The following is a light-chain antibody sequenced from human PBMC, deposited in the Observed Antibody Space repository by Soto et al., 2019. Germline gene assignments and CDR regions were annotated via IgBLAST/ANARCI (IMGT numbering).Light chain of an antibody. V-gene: IGLV1-47*02. CDR1: TSNIGTFS. CDR2: LGD. Sequence: QSVLTQPPSASSTPGQTVTISCSGSTSNIGTFSVYWYQHLPGTAPKLLIYLGDQRASGVSDRFSGSKSGTSASLAINGLRSDDEADYYCAAWDDNLNAYVFGSGTNLTVL. CDR3: AAWDDNLNAYV. J-gene: IGLJ1*01.